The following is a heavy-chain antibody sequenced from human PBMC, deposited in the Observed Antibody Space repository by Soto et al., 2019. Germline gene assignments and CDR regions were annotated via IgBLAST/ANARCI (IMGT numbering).Heavy chain of an antibody. Sequence: SETLSLTCTVSGGSISSGGYYWSWIRQHPGKGLEWIGYIYYSGSTYYNPSLNIRVTFSVVSSKNLFSLKLSFVTAADTAVYYCARSSSRVVVAATNWGQGTLVTVSS. D-gene: IGHD2-15*01. CDR2: IYYSGST. V-gene: IGHV4-31*03. CDR3: ARSSSRVVVAATN. CDR1: GGSISSGGYY. J-gene: IGHJ4*02.